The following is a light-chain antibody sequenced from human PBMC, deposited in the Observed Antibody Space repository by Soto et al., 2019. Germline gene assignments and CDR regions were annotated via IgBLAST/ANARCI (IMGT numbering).Light chain of an antibody. CDR3: QQYNSFSLIT. V-gene: IGKV1-5*01. Sequence: DIQMTQSPSTLSASVGDTVTITCRASQSISRWLAWYQQKPGKAPKILISDASILENGVPSRFSGTGSGTEVTLTISNLQPDDFATYYCQQYNSFSLITFGQGTQLEIK. J-gene: IGKJ5*01. CDR1: QSISRW. CDR2: DAS.